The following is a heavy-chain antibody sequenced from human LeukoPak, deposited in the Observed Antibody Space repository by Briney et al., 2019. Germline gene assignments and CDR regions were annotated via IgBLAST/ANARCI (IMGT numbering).Heavy chain of an antibody. J-gene: IGHJ4*02. Sequence: SETLSLTCTVSGGSISSYYWSWIRQPPGKGLEWIGYIYYSGSTNYNPSLKSRVTISVDTSKNQFSLRLSSVTAADTAVYYCARQGLELRYFDYWGQGTLVTVSS. D-gene: IGHD1-26*01. CDR2: IYYSGST. V-gene: IGHV4-59*01. CDR1: GGSISSYY. CDR3: ARQGLELRYFDY.